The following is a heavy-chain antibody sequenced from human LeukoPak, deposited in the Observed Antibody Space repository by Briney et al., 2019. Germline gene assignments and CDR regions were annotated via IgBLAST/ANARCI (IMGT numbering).Heavy chain of an antibody. CDR1: GGSFSGYY. D-gene: IGHD3-3*01. CDR3: ARAPSGITIFGAVIILGWFDP. V-gene: IGHV4-34*01. Sequence: PSETLSLTCAVYGGSFSGYYWSWIRQPPGKGLEWIGEINHSGSTNYNPSLKSRVTISVDTSKNQFSLKLSSVTAADTAVYYCARAPSGITIFGAVIILGWFDPWGQGTLVTVSS. J-gene: IGHJ5*02. CDR2: INHSGST.